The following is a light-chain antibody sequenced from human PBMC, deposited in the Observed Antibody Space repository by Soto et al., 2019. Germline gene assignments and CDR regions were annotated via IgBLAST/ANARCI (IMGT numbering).Light chain of an antibody. CDR3: QQYVSSVT. Sequence: EIVLTQSPGSLSLSPGERGTLSCRASQSVDSSFFAWYQQKPDQAPRLLIYGASNRATGIPDRFSGSGSGTDSTLTISRLEPEDFAVYYCQQYVSSVTFGQGTKVEIK. V-gene: IGKV3-20*01. CDR1: QSVDSSF. CDR2: GAS. J-gene: IGKJ1*01.